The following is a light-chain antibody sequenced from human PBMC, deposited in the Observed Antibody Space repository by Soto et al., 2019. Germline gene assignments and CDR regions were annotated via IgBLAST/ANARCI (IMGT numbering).Light chain of an antibody. CDR2: EVN. CDR1: SSDVGGYNY. V-gene: IGLV2-8*01. CDR3: SSYAGSSNV. Sequence: QSALTQPPSASGSPGQSVAISCTGTSSDVGGYNYVSWYQQHPGKAPKLMIYEVNKRPSGVPDRFSGSKSGNTASLTDSGLQAEDEADYYCSSYAGSSNVFGTGTKATVL. J-gene: IGLJ1*01.